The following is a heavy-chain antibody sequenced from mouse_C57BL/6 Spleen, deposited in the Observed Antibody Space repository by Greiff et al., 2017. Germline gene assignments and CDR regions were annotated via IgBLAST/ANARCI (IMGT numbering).Heavy chain of an antibody. V-gene: IGHV5-6*02. Sequence: EVMLVESGGDLVKPGGSLKLSCAASGFTFSSYGMSWVRQTPDKRLEWVATISSGGSYTYYPDSVKGRFTISRDNAKNTLYLQMSSLKSEDTAMYYCARRGEYYFDYWGQGTTLTVSS. J-gene: IGHJ2*01. CDR2: ISSGGSYT. CDR1: GFTFSSYG. CDR3: ARRGEYYFDY.